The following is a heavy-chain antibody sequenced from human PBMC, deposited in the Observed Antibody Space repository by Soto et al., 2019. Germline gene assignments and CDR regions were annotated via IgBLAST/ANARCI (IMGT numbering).Heavy chain of an antibody. V-gene: IGHV3-23*01. CDR3: AKDLRRTPAYFDY. CDR2: ISGSGGST. Sequence: GESLKISCAASGFTFSSYAMSWVRQAPGKGLEWVSAISGSGGSTYYADSVKGRFTISRDNSKNTLYLQMNSLRAEDTAVYYCAKDLRRTPAYFDYWGQGTLVTVSS. CDR1: GFTFSSYA. J-gene: IGHJ4*02. D-gene: IGHD3-10*01.